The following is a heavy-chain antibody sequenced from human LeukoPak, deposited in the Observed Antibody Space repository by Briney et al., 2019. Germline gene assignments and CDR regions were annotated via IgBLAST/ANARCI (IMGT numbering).Heavy chain of an antibody. Sequence: GGSLRLSCAASGFTFSSYEMNWGRQAPGKGLEGVSYISSSGSTIYYADSVKGRFTISRDNAKNSLYLQMNSLRAEETAVYYCARDYCSGGSCWGLDYWGQGTLVTVSS. CDR2: ISSSGSTI. V-gene: IGHV3-48*03. J-gene: IGHJ4*02. D-gene: IGHD2-15*01. CDR1: GFTFSSYE. CDR3: ARDYCSGGSCWGLDY.